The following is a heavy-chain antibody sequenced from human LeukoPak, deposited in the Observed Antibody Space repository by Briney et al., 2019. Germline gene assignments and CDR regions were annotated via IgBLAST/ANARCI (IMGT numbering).Heavy chain of an antibody. CDR3: ARGRWWLVGGFMDV. J-gene: IGHJ6*02. CDR2: ISGSGGTT. Sequence: PGASLRLSCAASGFTFSSYAMTWVRQAPGKGLEWVSDISGSGGTTYYADSVKGRFTVSRDNAKNSLYLQMNSLRAEDTAVYYCARGRWWLVGGFMDVWGQGTTVTVSS. CDR1: GFTFSSYA. V-gene: IGHV3-23*01. D-gene: IGHD6-19*01.